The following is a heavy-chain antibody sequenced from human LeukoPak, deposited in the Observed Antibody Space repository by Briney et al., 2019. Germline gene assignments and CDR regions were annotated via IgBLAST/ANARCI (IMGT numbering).Heavy chain of an antibody. CDR3: ARVFDSGSQAYFYYMGV. CDR2: IYTSGST. V-gene: IGHV4-61*02. CDR1: GGSISSGSYY. D-gene: IGHD3-10*01. J-gene: IGHJ6*03. Sequence: SSETLSLTCTVSGGSISSGSYYWSWIRQPAGKGLEWIGRIYTSGSTNYNPSLKSRVTMSVDTSKNQFSLKVSSVTAADTAVYYCARVFDSGSQAYFYYMGVWGKGTTVTISS.